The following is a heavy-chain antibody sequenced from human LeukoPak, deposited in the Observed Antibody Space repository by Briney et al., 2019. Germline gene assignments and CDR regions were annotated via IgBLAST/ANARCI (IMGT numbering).Heavy chain of an antibody. CDR3: ARGLLRSGYSYGYRKNYFDY. Sequence: SETLSLTCAVYGGSFSGYYWSWIRQPPGKGLEWIGEINHSGSTNYNPSLKSRVTISVDTSKNQFSLKLSSVTAADTAVHYCARGLLRSGYSYGYRKNYFDYWGQGTLVTVSS. D-gene: IGHD5-18*01. CDR2: INHSGST. CDR1: GGSFSGYY. V-gene: IGHV4-34*01. J-gene: IGHJ4*02.